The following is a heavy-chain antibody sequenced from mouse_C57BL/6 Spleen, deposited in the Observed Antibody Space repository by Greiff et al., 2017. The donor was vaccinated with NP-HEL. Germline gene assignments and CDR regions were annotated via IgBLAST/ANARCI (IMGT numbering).Heavy chain of an antibody. J-gene: IGHJ3*01. V-gene: IGHV1-69*01. D-gene: IGHD1-1*01. CDR3: AKTDYYGSSPFAY. Sequence: QVQLQQPGAELVMPGASVKLSCKASGYIFTSYWMHWVKQRPGQGLEWIGEIDPSDSYTNYNQKFKGKSTLTVDKSSSTAYMQLSSLTSEDSAVYYCAKTDYYGSSPFAYWGQGTLVTVSA. CDR2: IDPSDSYT. CDR1: GYIFTSYW.